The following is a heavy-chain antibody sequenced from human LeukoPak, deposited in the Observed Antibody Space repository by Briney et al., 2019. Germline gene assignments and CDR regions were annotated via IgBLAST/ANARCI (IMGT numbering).Heavy chain of an antibody. CDR3: ARIYDSSGYYSSYYYGMDV. D-gene: IGHD3-22*01. CDR2: INPNSGGT. J-gene: IGHJ6*02. V-gene: IGHV1-2*04. Sequence: ASVKVSCKASGYTFTGYYMHWVRQAPGQGLEWMGWINPNSGGTNYAQKFQGWVTMTRDTSISTAYMELSSLRSEDTAVYYCARIYDSSGYYSSYYYGMDVWGQGTTVTVSS. CDR1: GYTFTGYY.